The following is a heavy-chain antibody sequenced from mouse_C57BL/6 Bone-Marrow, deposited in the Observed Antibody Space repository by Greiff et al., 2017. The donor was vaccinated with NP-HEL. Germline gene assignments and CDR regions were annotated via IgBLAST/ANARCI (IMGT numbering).Heavy chain of an antibody. CDR3: ATDEPYGNGFAY. J-gene: IGHJ3*01. CDR2: IYPGSGST. CDR1: GYTFTSYW. D-gene: IGHD2-1*01. Sequence: QVQLKQPGAELVKPGASVKMSCKASGYTFTSYWITWVKQRPGQGLEWIGDIYPGSGSTNYNEKFKSKATLTVDTSSSTAYMQLSSLTSEDSAVYYCATDEPYGNGFAYWGQGTLVTVSA. V-gene: IGHV1-55*01.